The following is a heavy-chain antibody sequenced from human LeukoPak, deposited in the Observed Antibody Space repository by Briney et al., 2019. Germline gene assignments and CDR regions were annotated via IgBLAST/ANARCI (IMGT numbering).Heavy chain of an antibody. V-gene: IGHV4-34*01. Sequence: LETLSLTCAVYGGSFSGYYWSWIRQPPGKGLEWIGEINHSGSTNYNPSLKSRVTISVDTSKNQFSLKLSSVTAADTAVYYCARPKYSSSSYDAFDIWGQGTMVTVSS. CDR3: ARPKYSSSSYDAFDI. D-gene: IGHD6-6*01. CDR1: GGSFSGYY. CDR2: INHSGST. J-gene: IGHJ3*02.